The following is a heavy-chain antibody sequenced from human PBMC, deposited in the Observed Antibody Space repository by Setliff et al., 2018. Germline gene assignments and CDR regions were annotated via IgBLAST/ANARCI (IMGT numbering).Heavy chain of an antibody. CDR3: ARRETYYNFWSGYNAY. J-gene: IGHJ4*02. V-gene: IGHV4-39*07. D-gene: IGHD3-3*01. CDR1: GGSISSSSYY. Sequence: SETLSLTCTVSGGSISSSSYYWGWIRQPPGKGLEWIGSIYYSGSTYYNPSLKSRVTISVDTSKNQFSLKLSSVTAADTAVYYCARRETYYNFWSGYNAYWGQGTLVTVSS. CDR2: IYYSGST.